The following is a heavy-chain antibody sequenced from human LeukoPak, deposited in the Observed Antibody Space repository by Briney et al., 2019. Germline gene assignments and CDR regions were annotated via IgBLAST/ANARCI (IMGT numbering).Heavy chain of an antibody. J-gene: IGHJ5*02. CDR3: AREKDSYDFWSGYNWSDP. D-gene: IGHD3-3*01. CDR2: IIPILGIA. V-gene: IGHV1-69*04. CDR1: GGTLSSYT. Sequence: ASVKVSCKASGGTLSSYTISWVRQAPGQGLEWMGRIIPILGIANYAQKFQGRVTITADKSTRTAYMELSSRRSEATAVYYCAREKDSYDFWSGYNWSDPWGQGTLVTVSS.